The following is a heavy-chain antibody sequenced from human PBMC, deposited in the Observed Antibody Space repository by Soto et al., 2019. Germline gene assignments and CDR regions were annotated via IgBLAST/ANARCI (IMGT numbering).Heavy chain of an antibody. CDR2: IYYSGTT. V-gene: IGHV4-39*01. Sequence: QLQLRESGPRLVKPSETLSLTCGVSGGSISSSRYYWGWIRQPPGKGLEWIANIYYSGTTYYNPSLKIRVTISVDTFRNTFSLRLGSVTAADTAVYYCARLLSSSSYYDILTGYSVDYWGQGTLVSVSS. D-gene: IGHD3-9*01. CDR3: ARLLSSSSYYDILTGYSVDY. CDR1: GGSISSSRYY. J-gene: IGHJ4*02.